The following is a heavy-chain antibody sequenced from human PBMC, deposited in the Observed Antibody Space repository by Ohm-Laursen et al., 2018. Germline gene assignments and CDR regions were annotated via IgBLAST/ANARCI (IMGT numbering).Heavy chain of an antibody. CDR2: ISSSGSTI. V-gene: IGHV3-48*03. D-gene: IGHD3-22*01. CDR1: GFTFSSYE. J-gene: IGHJ3*02. CDR3: ASPTPYYYDSSGYLDAFDI. Sequence: SLRLSCAASGFTFSSYEMNWVRQPPGKGLEWVSYISSSGSTIYYADSVKGRFTISRDNAKNSLYLQMNSLRAEDTAVYYCASPTPYYYDSSGYLDAFDIWGQGTMVTVSS.